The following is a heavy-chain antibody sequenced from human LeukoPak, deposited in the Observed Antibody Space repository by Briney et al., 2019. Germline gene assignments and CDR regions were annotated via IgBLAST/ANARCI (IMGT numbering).Heavy chain of an antibody. Sequence: SGGSLRLSCAASGFTFSSYSMNWVRQAPGKGLEWVSHITASGTAMLYADSVKGRFTISRDNAKNSLYLQMNSLRDEDTAVYYCARATTLIIAAAEWGQGTLVTVSS. CDR2: ITASGTAM. CDR1: GFTFSSYS. CDR3: ARATTLIIAAAE. D-gene: IGHD6-13*01. J-gene: IGHJ4*02. V-gene: IGHV3-48*02.